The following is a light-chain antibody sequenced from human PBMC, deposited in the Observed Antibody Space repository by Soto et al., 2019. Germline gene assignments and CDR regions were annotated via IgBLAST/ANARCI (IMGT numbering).Light chain of an antibody. CDR3: QQYNSYTWT. CDR2: DAS. V-gene: IGKV1-5*01. CDR1: QSVSDW. Sequence: DIQMTQSPSTLSASVGDRVTITCRASQSVSDWLAWYQQKPGKAPKLLIYDASSLESAVPSRFSGSGSGTEFTLTISSLQPDDFATYYCQQYNSYTWTFGPGTKVEIK. J-gene: IGKJ1*01.